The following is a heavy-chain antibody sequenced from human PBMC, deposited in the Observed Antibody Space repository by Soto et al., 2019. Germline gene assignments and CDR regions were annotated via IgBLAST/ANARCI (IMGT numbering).Heavy chain of an antibody. CDR3: ARDGSTWNYYYYYGMDV. D-gene: IGHD1-26*01. CDR2: IYTSGST. J-gene: IGHJ6*02. V-gene: IGHV4-4*07. CDR1: GGSISSYY. Sequence: SETLSLTCTVSGGSISSYYWSWIRQPAGKGLEWIGRIYTSGSTNYNPSLKSRVTMSVDTSKNQFSLKLSSVTAADTAVYYCARDGSTWNYYYYYGMDVWGQGTTVTVSS.